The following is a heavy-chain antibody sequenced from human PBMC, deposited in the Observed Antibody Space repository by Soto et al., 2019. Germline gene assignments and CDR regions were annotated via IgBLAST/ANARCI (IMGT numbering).Heavy chain of an antibody. V-gene: IGHV3-23*01. J-gene: IGHJ4*01. Sequence: GVSLRLSCAASGFTFSSYAMSWVRQSPGKGLEWVSAISGSGGSTYYADSVKGRFTISRDNSKNTLYLQMNSLRAEDTAVYYCEKDVFGVDHCNYVYLAFDYWLHRTLVTVSS. CDR2: ISGSGGST. CDR3: EKDVFGVDHCNYVYLAFDY. CDR1: GFTFSSYA. D-gene: IGHD1-7*01.